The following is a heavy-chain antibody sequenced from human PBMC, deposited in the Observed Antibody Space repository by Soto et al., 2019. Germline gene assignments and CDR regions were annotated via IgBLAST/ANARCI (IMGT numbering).Heavy chain of an antibody. Sequence: QVQLVQSGAEVKKPGSSVKVSCKASGGTFSSYAISWVRQAPGQGLEWMGGIIPIFCTANYAQKFQGRVTITADKSTSTAYMELSSLRSEDTAVYYCARPEGYSSSSGYYYYGMDVWGQGTTVTVSS. V-gene: IGHV1-69*06. CDR2: IIPIFCTA. J-gene: IGHJ6*02. D-gene: IGHD6-6*01. CDR1: GGTFSSYA. CDR3: ARPEGYSSSSGYYYYGMDV.